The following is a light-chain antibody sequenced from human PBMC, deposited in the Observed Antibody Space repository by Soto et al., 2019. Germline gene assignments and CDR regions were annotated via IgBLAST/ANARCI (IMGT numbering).Light chain of an antibody. J-gene: IGKJ2*01. CDR2: KAS. CDR3: QESDTYLFT. CDR1: QSISSW. Sequence: DIQMTQSPSTLSASVGDRVTITCRASQSISSWLAWYQQKPGKAPKLLIYKASILESGVPSRFSGSGSGTEFTLTISSLQPDDFATYYCQESDTYLFTFGQGTKLEI. V-gene: IGKV1-5*03.